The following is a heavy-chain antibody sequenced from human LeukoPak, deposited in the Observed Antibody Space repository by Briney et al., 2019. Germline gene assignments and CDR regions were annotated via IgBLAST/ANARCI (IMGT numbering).Heavy chain of an antibody. Sequence: GGSLRLSCAASTLSVRTACMTWVHQTAGKGLEWVAVIYGGGSGTTFYADSVKGRFTISRDTSKNTLYLQMNNLRAEDTAVYYCASAVDGTKYYFAYWGQGTLVTISS. CDR1: TLSVRTAC. J-gene: IGHJ4*02. CDR3: ASAVDGTKYYFAY. V-gene: IGHV3-53*01. D-gene: IGHD6-19*01. CDR2: IYGGGSGTT.